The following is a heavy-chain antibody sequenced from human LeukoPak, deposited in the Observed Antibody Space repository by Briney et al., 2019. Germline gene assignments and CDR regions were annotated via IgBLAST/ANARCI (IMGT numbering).Heavy chain of an antibody. D-gene: IGHD1-1*01. CDR2: IDPRDGSA. V-gene: IGHV1-46*01. CDR3: ARGGTILYDY. CDR1: GYIFTNYC. Sequence: ASVKVSCKASGYIFTNYCIHWVRQAPGQGLEWVGIIDPRDGSANSAQQIQGRITVTRDTSTGTVYMDLSSLRSEDTAIYYCARGGTILYDYWGQGTQVTVSS. J-gene: IGHJ4*02.